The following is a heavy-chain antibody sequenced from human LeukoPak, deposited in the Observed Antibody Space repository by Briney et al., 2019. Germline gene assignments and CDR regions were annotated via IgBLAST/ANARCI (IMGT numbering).Heavy chain of an antibody. D-gene: IGHD1-26*01. J-gene: IGHJ3*02. CDR3: AKHHTIVGATRGGFDI. CDR1: GYTFTSYG. CDR2: ISAYNGNT. Sequence: GASVKVSCKASGYTFTSYGISWVRQAPGQGLEWMGWISAYNGNTNYAQKLQGRVTMTTDTSTSTAYMELRSLRSDDTAVYYCAKHHTIVGATRGGFDIWGQGTMVTVSS. V-gene: IGHV1-18*01.